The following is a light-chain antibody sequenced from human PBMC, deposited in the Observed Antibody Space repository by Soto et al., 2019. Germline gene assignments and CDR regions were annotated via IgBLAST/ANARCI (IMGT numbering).Light chain of an antibody. V-gene: IGLV4-69*01. CDR2: LNSDGSH. CDR1: SGHSNYA. CDR3: QTWGTGSWV. Sequence: QLVLTQSPSASASLGASVKLTCTLSSGHSNYAIAWHQQQPEKGPRYLMKLNSDGSHSKGDGIPDRFSGSSSGDERYLTSSSLQSEDEADYYCQTWGTGSWVFGGGTKLTVL. J-gene: IGLJ3*02.